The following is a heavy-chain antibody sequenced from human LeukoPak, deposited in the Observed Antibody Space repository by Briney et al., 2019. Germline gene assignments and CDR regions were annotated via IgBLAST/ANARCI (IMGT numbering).Heavy chain of an antibody. V-gene: IGHV4-59*01. Sequence: SETLSLTCTVSGGSISSYYWSWIRQPPGKGLEWIGYIYYSGSTNYNPSLKSRVTISVDTSKNQFSLKLSSVTAADTAVYYCARDQATVTLDYWGQGTLVTVSS. CDR2: IYYSGST. J-gene: IGHJ4*02. D-gene: IGHD4-17*01. CDR3: ARDQATVTLDY. CDR1: GGSISSYY.